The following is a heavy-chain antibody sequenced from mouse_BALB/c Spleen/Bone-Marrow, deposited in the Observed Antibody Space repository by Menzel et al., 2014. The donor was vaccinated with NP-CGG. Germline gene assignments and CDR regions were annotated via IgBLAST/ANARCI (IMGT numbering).Heavy chain of an antibody. D-gene: IGHD1-1*01. CDR1: GFTFSSYA. CDR2: IGSGDSST. J-gene: IGHJ2*01. CDR3: ARSGSSYYY. Sequence: EVKVEESGGGLVKPGGSLKLSCAASGFTFSSYAMSWVRQTPEKRLEWVATIGSGDSSTYYPDSVKGRFTISRDYAKNTLYLQVSSLRSEDTAMYYCARSGSSYYYWGQGTTLTVSS. V-gene: IGHV5-9-1*01.